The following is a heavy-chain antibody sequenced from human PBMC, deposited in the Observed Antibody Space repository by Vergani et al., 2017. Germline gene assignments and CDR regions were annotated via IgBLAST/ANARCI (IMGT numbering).Heavy chain of an antibody. V-gene: IGHV1-69*01. CDR3: ARSGRAFWSGYLAQYYMDV. CDR2: IIPIFGTA. D-gene: IGHD3-3*01. CDR1: GYTFTGYY. Sequence: QVQLVQSGAEVKKPGASVKVSCKASGYTFTGYYMHWVRQAPGQGLEWMGGIIPIFGTANYAQKFQGRVTITADESTSTAYMKLSSLRSEDTAVYYCARSGRAFWSGYLAQYYMDVWGKGTTVTVSS. J-gene: IGHJ6*03.